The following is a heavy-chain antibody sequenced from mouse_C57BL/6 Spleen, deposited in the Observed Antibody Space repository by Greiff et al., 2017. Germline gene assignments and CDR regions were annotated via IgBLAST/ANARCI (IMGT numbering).Heavy chain of an antibody. J-gene: IGHJ2*01. D-gene: IGHD1-1*01. CDR3: ARSEVLRYSYYFDY. CDR1: GYSITSGYY. CDR2: ISYDGSN. Sequence: DVKLQESGPGLVKPSQSLSLTCSVTGYSITSGYYWNWIRQFPGNKLEWMGYISYDGSNNYNPSLKNRISITRDTSKNQFFLKLNSVTTEDTATYYCARSEVLRYSYYFDYWGQGTTLTVSS. V-gene: IGHV3-6*01.